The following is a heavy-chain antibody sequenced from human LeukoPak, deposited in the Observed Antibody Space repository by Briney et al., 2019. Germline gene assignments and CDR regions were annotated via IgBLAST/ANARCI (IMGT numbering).Heavy chain of an antibody. D-gene: IGHD4-17*01. J-gene: IGHJ4*02. Sequence: GRSLRLSCAASGFTFRNYAMHWVRQAPGKGLEWVSGILWNSGNVGYVDSAKGRFTISRDDAKNSLYLQMNSLRVEDTALYYCVKSSRSGYYPDYWGQGTLVAVSS. CDR3: VKSSRSGYYPDY. CDR2: ILWNSGNV. V-gene: IGHV3-9*01. CDR1: GFTFRNYA.